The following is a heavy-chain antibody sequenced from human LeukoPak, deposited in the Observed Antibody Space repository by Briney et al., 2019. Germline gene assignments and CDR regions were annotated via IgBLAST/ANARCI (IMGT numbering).Heavy chain of an antibody. Sequence: SETLSLICSVSGDSISGSTYYWGWIRQPPGKVLEWIESIFETGNTYYNPSLKSRVTISVDTSKNQFSLNLNSVTAADTAAYYCARHAVMTSISTYNWLNPWGRGTLVTVSS. J-gene: IGHJ5*02. CDR2: IFETGNT. D-gene: IGHD2-21*02. V-gene: IGHV4-39*01. CDR3: ARHAVMTSISTYNWLNP. CDR1: GDSISGSTYY.